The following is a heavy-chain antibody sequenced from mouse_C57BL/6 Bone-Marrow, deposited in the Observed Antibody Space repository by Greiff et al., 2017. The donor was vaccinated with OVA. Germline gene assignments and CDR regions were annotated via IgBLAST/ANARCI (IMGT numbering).Heavy chain of an antibody. CDR2: IDPANGNT. V-gene: IGHV14-3*01. CDR1: GFNIKNTY. CDR3: ASMIYYDYDGFAY. J-gene: IGHJ3*01. Sequence: VHVKQSVAELVRPGASVKLSCTASGFNIKNTYMHWVKQRPEQGLEWIGRIDPANGNTKYAPKFQGKATITADTSSNTAYLQLSSLTSEDTAIYYCASMIYYDYDGFAYWGQGTLVTVSA. D-gene: IGHD2-4*01.